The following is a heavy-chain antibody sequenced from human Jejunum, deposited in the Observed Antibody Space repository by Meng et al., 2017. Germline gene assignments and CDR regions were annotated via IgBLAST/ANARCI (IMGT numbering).Heavy chain of an antibody. CDR1: GFTFSDHL. CDR3: ATLTGISSPNFTH. J-gene: IGHJ1*01. D-gene: IGHD2-8*02. Sequence: GGSLRLSCAASGFTFSDHLMDWVRQAPGKGLEWVARIRNKGQSYTTEYVASVKGRFTISRDDSKNSLYLQMNSHKTEDTALYYCATLTGISSPNFTHWGLGTLVTVSS. CDR2: IRNKGQSYTT. V-gene: IGHV3-72*01.